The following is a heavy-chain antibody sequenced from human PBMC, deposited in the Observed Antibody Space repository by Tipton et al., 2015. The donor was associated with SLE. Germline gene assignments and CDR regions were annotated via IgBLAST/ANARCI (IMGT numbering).Heavy chain of an antibody. V-gene: IGHV4-34*01. D-gene: IGHD6-13*01. CDR3: AEPYSRSP. J-gene: IGHJ5*02. Sequence: TLSLSCAVYGGYFSGYYWSWIRQPPGKGLEWIGEINHSGSTNYNPSLKSRVTISVDTSKNQFSLKLSSVTAADTAVYYCAEPYSRSPWGKGTLVTVSS. CDR2: INHSGST. CDR1: GGYFSGYY.